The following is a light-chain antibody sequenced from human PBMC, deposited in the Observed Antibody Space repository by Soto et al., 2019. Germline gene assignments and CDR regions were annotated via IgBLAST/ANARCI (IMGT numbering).Light chain of an antibody. CDR1: QSVSPSS. CDR2: GAS. V-gene: IGKV3-20*01. J-gene: IGKJ4*02. Sequence: EILLTQSPGTLSLSPGERATLSCRASQSVSPSSLAWYQQRPGQSPRLLIYGASSRATGIPDRFSRRGSGTDFTLIISRLEPEDFAVYYCQQFAGSFGGGTKVDIK. CDR3: QQFAGS.